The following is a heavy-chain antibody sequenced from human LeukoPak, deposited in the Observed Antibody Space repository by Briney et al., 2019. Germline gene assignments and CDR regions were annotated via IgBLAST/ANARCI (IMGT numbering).Heavy chain of an antibody. CDR3: ARDPPHSGNFYGDDS. Sequence: GGSLRLSCAASGFTFSSHWMSWVRQAPGKGLEGVATIEHDASEKYYVDSVKGRFTIPRDNAKNSLYLQMNSLRVEDTAVYYCARDPPHSGNFYGDDSWGQGTPVTVSS. CDR2: IEHDASEK. V-gene: IGHV3-7*01. J-gene: IGHJ4*02. CDR1: GFTFSSHW. D-gene: IGHD1-26*01.